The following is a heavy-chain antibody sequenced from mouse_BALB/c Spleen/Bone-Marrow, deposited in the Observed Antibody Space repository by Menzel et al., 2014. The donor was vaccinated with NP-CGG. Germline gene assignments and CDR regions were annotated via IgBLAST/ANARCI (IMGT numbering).Heavy chain of an antibody. V-gene: IGHV1-47*01. J-gene: IGHJ3*01. CDR1: GYTFTTYP. CDR2: FHPYNDDT. CDR3: TRGGGFAY. Sequence: VKLVESGAELVKPGASVKMSCKAFGYTFTTYPIEWMKRNHGKSLEWIGNFHPYNDDTKYNEKFKGKAKLTVEKSSSTVYLELSRLTSDGSGVYYCTRGGGFAYWGQGTLVTVSA.